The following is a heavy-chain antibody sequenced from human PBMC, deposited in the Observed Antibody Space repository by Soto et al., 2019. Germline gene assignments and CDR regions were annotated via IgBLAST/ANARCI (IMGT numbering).Heavy chain of an antibody. J-gene: IGHJ3*02. Sequence: QVQLQESGPGLVKPSQTLSLTCTVSGGSISSGGYYWSWIRQHPGKGLEWIGYIYYSGSTYYNPSLKRRVTISVDTSKNQFSLKLSSVTAADTAVYYCARDMGYRGYCSGGSCYSGDAIDIWGQGTMVTVSS. CDR1: GGSISSGGYY. CDR3: ARDMGYRGYCSGGSCYSGDAIDI. D-gene: IGHD2-15*01. CDR2: IYYSGST. V-gene: IGHV4-31*03.